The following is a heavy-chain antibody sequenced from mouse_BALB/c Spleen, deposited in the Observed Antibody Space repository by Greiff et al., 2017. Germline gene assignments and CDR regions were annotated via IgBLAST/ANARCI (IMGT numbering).Heavy chain of an antibody. D-gene: IGHD2-4*01. CDR3: ARGSTMSYYYAMDY. J-gene: IGHJ4*01. CDR2: ISYSGST. Sequence: EVKLVESGPSLVKPSQTLSLTCSVTGDSITSGYWNWIRKFPGNKLEYMGYISYSGSTYYNPSLKSRISITRDTSKNQYYLQLNSVTTEDTATYYCARGSTMSYYYAMDYWGQGTSVTVSS. V-gene: IGHV3-8*02. CDR1: GDSITSGY.